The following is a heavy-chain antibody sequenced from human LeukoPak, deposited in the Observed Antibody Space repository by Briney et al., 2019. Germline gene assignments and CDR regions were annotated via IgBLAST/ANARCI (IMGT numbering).Heavy chain of an antibody. J-gene: IGHJ4*02. CDR1: GFPFSTYG. D-gene: IGHD6-19*01. CDR3: ARRSYSSGWYGGYYFDY. V-gene: IGHV3-33*01. Sequence: GGSLRLSCAAFGFPFSTYGMHWVRQAPGKGLEWVAFILYNGNNQYYVDSVKSRFTISRDNSKNTLYLQMNSLRAEDTAVYYCARRSYSSGWYGGYYFDYWGQGTLVTVSS. CDR2: ILYNGNNQ.